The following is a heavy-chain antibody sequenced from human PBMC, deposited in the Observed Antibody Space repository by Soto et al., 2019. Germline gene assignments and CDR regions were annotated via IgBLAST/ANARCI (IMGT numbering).Heavy chain of an antibody. CDR1: GGSIRSYC. D-gene: IGHD2-2*01. J-gene: IGHJ6*02. V-gene: IGHV4-59*01. CDR3: GAICSSTCCYGMDV. CDR2: IFYTGST. Sequence: PSETLSLTCTVSGGSIRSYCWRWIRQPPGKGLEWIGDIFYTGSTNYNPSLKSRVTISVDTSKNQSSLKLSSVSAADTAVYYCGAICSSTCCYGMDVWGQGTTVTVSS.